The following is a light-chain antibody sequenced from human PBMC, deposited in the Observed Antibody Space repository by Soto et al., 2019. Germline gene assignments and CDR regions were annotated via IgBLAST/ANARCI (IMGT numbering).Light chain of an antibody. J-gene: IGKJ1*01. V-gene: IGKV1-39*01. Sequence: DIQMNQSPSSLSASVGDRVTITCRASQSISSYLNWYQQKPGKAPKLLIYAASSLQSVVPSRFSGSGSGTDFTLTISSLQPEDFATYYGQQSYRTPLTFGKGTKVEIK. CDR2: AAS. CDR1: QSISSY. CDR3: QQSYRTPLT.